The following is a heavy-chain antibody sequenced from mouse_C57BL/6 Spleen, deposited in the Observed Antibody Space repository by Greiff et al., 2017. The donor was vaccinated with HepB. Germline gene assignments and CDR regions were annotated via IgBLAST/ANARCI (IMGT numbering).Heavy chain of an antibody. CDR3: VPINYGYGGSFEF. CDR1: GFNFKDYY. J-gene: IGHJ2*01. V-gene: IGHV14-2*01. D-gene: IGHD2-2*01. Sequence: VQLQQSGAELVKPGASVKLSCTASGFNFKDYYMHWVKQRTEQGLEWIGRIDPEDGETKYTPKFQGKATITADTSSNTAYRQHSSLTSEDSAVCCCVPINYGYGGSFEFWGKGTTLTVST. CDR2: IDPEDGET.